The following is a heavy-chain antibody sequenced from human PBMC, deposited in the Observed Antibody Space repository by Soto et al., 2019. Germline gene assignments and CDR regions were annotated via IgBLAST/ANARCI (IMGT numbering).Heavy chain of an antibody. Sequence: PSDTLSLTCTVSGASVSTNTFHWAWVRQPPGKGLEWIGSVAYSGSTYYNPSLKSRVTMSVDTSKNQFSLMLNFVTAAETAGYYCALTKQHRTNDAFDIWGQGTMVT. CDR3: ALTKQHRTNDAFDI. J-gene: IGHJ3*02. D-gene: IGHD2-8*01. CDR2: VAYSGST. V-gene: IGHV4-39*01. CDR1: GASVSTNTFH.